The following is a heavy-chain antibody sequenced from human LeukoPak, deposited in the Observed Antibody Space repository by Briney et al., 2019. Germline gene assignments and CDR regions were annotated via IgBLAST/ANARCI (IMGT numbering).Heavy chain of an antibody. CDR1: GFTFSNFW. J-gene: IGHJ4*02. CDR2: INSDGSST. Sequence: PGGSLRLSCAASGFTFSNFWTHWVRQAPGKGLVWVSRINSDGSSTSYADSVKGRVTISRDNAKKTLYLQMNSLRAEDTAVYYCARGRSGHYFDYWGQGTLVTVSS. D-gene: IGHD5-12*01. CDR3: ARGRSGHYFDY. V-gene: IGHV3-74*01.